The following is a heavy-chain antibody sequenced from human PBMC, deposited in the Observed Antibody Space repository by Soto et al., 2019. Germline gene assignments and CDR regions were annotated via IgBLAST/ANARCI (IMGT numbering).Heavy chain of an antibody. J-gene: IGHJ4*02. Sequence: GGSLRLSCAASGFTFSSYGMHWVRQAPGKGLEWVAVISYDGSNKYYADSVKGRFTISRDNSKNTLYLQMNSLRAEDTAVYYCAKEGFSEVRWSGREGDYWGQGTLVTVSS. D-gene: IGHD3-3*01. CDR3: AKEGFSEVRWSGREGDY. CDR1: GFTFSSYG. CDR2: ISYDGSNK. V-gene: IGHV3-30*18.